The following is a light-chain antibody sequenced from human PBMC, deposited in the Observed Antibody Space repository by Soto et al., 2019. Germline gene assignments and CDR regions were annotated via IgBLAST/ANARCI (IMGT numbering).Light chain of an antibody. J-gene: IGLJ3*02. CDR3: GSYAGSSNWM. CDR1: SSDVGSFNY. CDR2: EVS. V-gene: IGLV2-8*01. Sequence: QSALTQPPSASGSPGQSVTISCTGTSSDVGSFNYVSWYQQHPGKAPKLMIYEVSKRPSGVPERFSGSKSDNTASLTVSGLQAEDEADYFCGSYAGSSNWMFGGGTKLTVL.